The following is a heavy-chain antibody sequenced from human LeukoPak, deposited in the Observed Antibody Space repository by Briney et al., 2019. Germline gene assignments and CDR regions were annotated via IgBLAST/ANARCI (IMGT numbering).Heavy chain of an antibody. CDR1: GGSISSYY. Sequence: SETLSLTCAVYGGSISSYYWSWIRQPPGKGLEWIGYIYYSGSTNYNPSLKSRVTISVDTSKNQFSLKLSSVTAADTAVYYCARDLYGDDGYFDYWGQGTLVTVSS. V-gene: IGHV4-59*01. CDR2: IYYSGST. D-gene: IGHD4-17*01. CDR3: ARDLYGDDGYFDY. J-gene: IGHJ4*02.